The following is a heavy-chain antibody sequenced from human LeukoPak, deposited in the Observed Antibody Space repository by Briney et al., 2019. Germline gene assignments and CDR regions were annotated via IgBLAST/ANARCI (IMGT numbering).Heavy chain of an antibody. J-gene: IGHJ5*02. CDR2: IIPIFGTA. CDR1: GGTFSSYA. V-gene: IGHV1-69*13. CDR3: ARDGELHSWFDP. Sequence: GASVKVSCKASGGTFSSYAISWVRQAPGQGLEWMGGIIPIFGTANYAQKFQGRVTITADESTSTAYMELSSLRSEDTAVYYCARDGELHSWFDPWGQGTLVTVSS. D-gene: IGHD1-26*01.